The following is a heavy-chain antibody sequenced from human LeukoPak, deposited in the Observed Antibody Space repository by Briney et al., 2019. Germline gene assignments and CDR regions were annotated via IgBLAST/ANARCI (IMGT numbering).Heavy chain of an antibody. D-gene: IGHD5-24*01. CDR2: IYYSGST. CDR1: GFTFSSYE. V-gene: IGHV4-59*12. Sequence: GSLRLSCAASGFTFSSYEMNWVRQPPGKGLEWIGSIYYSGSTNYNPSLKSRVTISVDTSKNQFSLKLSSVTAADTAVYYCARDGRDGYNFFDYWGQGTLVTVSS. CDR3: ARDGRDGYNFFDY. J-gene: IGHJ4*02.